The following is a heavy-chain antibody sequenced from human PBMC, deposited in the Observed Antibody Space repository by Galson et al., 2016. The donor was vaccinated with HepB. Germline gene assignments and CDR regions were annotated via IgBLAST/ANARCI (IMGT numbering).Heavy chain of an antibody. CDR1: GFTLSSCA. CDR3: ATEVRVMTPHGYFAY. D-gene: IGHD3-16*01. CDR2: IWSDGIKK. V-gene: IGHV3-33*01. J-gene: IGHJ4*02. Sequence: SLRLSCAASGFTLSSCATHWVRQPPGKGLEWVSVIWSDGIKKYYADSLKGRFTISRDTSKNTLYLEMNSLRADDTAVYYCATEVRVMTPHGYFAYWGQGTQVTVCS.